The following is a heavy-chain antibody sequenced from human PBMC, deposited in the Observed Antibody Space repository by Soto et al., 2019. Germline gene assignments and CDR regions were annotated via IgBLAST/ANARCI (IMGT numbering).Heavy chain of an antibody. CDR2: VYYTGST. CDR1: GGSISGSY. Sequence: SETLSLTCSVSGGSISGSYWSWIRQSPGKGLEWLGYVYYTGSTNYSPSLRSRVSISVDTSKNEFSLRLSSVTAADTAVFFCARSVAVPGAHIDYWGQGTQVTVSS. J-gene: IGHJ4*02. V-gene: IGHV4-59*01. D-gene: IGHD6-19*01. CDR3: ARSVAVPGAHIDY.